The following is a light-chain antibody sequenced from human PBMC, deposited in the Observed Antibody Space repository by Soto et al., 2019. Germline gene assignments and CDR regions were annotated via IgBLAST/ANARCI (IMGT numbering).Light chain of an antibody. CDR1: QSVSRY. CDR3: QQRTNLPLFT. CDR2: DTS. V-gene: IGKV3-11*01. Sequence: EIVLTQSPATLSLSPGEGATLSCRASQSVSRYLAWYQQKPGQAPRLLIYDTSKRAIGIPARFSGSGSGTDFPLPISRLEPEDSAVYYCQQRTNLPLFTFGPGTKVDIK. J-gene: IGKJ3*01.